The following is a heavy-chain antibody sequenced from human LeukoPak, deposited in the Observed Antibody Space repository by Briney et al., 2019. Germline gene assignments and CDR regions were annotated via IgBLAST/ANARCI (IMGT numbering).Heavy chain of an antibody. CDR1: GFTFSSYA. CDR3: AHISSSWPDY. V-gene: IGHV3-23*01. CDR2: ISGSGGNT. Sequence: GGSLRLSCAASGFTFSSYAMSWVRQAPGKGLEWVSAISGSGGNTYYADSEKGRFTISRDNSKNTLYLQMNSLRAEDTAVYYCAHISSSWPDYWGQGTLVTVSS. D-gene: IGHD6-13*01. J-gene: IGHJ4*02.